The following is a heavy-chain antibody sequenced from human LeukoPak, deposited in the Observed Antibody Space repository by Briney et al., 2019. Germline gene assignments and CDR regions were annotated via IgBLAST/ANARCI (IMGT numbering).Heavy chain of an antibody. Sequence: SETLSLTCTVSGGSISSYYWGWIRQPPGKGLEWIGSIYYSGSTYYNPSLKSRVTISVDTSKNQFSLKLSSVTAADTAVYYCARQRESSGWSRTPLYFDYWGQGTLVTVSS. CDR1: GGSISSYY. CDR3: ARQRESSGWSRTPLYFDY. V-gene: IGHV4-39*01. D-gene: IGHD6-19*01. J-gene: IGHJ4*02. CDR2: IYYSGST.